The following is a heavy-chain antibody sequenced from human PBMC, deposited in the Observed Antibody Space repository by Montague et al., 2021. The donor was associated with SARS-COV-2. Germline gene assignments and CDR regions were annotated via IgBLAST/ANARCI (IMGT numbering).Heavy chain of an antibody. D-gene: IGHD2-15*01. CDR3: ARLTAGYCSGGSCYWGTGFDY. CDR2: IYYSGST. J-gene: IGHJ4*02. Sequence: TLSLTCTVSGGSISSGGYYWSWIRQHPGKGLEWIGYIYYSGSTYYNPSLKSRVTISVDTSKNQFSLKLSSVTAADTAVYYCARLTAGYCSGGSCYWGTGFDYWGQGPLATVSS. CDR1: GGSISSGGYY. V-gene: IGHV4-31*03.